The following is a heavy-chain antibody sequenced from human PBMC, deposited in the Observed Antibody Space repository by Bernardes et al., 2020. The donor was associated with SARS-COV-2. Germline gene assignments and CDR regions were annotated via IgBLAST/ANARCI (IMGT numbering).Heavy chain of an antibody. CDR1: GYTLTELS. Sequence: ASVTVSCQVSGYTLTELSMHWVRQAPGNALEWMGGFDPAAGETIYAQKFQGRVTMTEDTSTDTAYMELSSLRSEDTAVYYCATTSVFGVEPNWFDPWGQGTLVTVSS. CDR3: ATTSVFGVEPNWFDP. J-gene: IGHJ5*02. V-gene: IGHV1-24*01. D-gene: IGHD3-3*01. CDR2: FDPAAGET.